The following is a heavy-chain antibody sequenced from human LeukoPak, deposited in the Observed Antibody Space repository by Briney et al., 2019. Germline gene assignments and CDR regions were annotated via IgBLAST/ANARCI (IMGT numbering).Heavy chain of an antibody. D-gene: IGHD6-13*01. CDR3: AKAQHSTIWGYFDY. CDR2: ISGRGGSP. CDR1: GFTFGSYA. J-gene: IGHJ4*02. Sequence: GGSLRLSCAASGFTFGSYAMSWVRQAPGKGLEWVSTISGRGGSPYYADSVKGRFTISRDNSKNTLYLQMNSLRAEDTAVFYCAKAQHSTIWGYFDYWGQGTLVTVSS. V-gene: IGHV3-23*01.